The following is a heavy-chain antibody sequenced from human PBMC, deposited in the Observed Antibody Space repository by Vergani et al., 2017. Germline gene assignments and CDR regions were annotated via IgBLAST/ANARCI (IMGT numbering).Heavy chain of an antibody. Sequence: EVQLVQSGAEVKKPGESLRISCKGSGYSFTSYWISWVRQMPGKGLEWMGIIYPGDSDTRYSPSFQGQVTISADKSISTAYLQWSSLKASDTAMYYCAIHERSSGRGMVHYYYYGMDVWGQGTTVTVSS. J-gene: IGHJ6*02. D-gene: IGHD6-19*01. V-gene: IGHV5-51*01. CDR1: GYSFTSYW. CDR3: AIHERSSGRGMVHYYYYGMDV. CDR2: IYPGDSDT.